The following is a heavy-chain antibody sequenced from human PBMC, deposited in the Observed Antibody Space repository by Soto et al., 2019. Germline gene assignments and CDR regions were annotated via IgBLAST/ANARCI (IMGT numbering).Heavy chain of an antibody. Sequence: GASVKVSCKASGYTFTGYYMHWVRQAPGQGLEWMGWINPNSGGTNYAQKFQGRVTMTRDTSISTAYMELSRLRSDDTAVYYCAREGVGSGEQFGSYYAYWGQGTLVTVSS. V-gene: IGHV1-2*02. CDR1: GYTFTGYY. CDR3: AREGVGSGEQFGSYYAY. CDR2: INPNSGGT. J-gene: IGHJ4*02. D-gene: IGHD1-26*01.